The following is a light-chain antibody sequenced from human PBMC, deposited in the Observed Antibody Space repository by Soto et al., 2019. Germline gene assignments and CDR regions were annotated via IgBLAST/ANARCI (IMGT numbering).Light chain of an antibody. CDR1: SSAVGGYSL. V-gene: IGLV2-23*01. CDR2: EGT. J-gene: IGLJ2*01. Sequence: QSVLTQPASVSGSPGQSITVSCTGTSSAVGGYSLVSWYHQNPGNAPKLVIYEGTKRPSGVSNRLSGSKSGNTASLTISGLQAEDEGDYYCCSYTSSTVLFGGGTKLTVL. CDR3: CSYTSSTVL.